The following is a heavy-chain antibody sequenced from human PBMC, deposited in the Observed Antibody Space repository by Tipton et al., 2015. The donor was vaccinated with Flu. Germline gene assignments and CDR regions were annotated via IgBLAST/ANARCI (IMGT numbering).Heavy chain of an antibody. Sequence: TLSLTCTASGYSISSGYYWGWIRQPPGKGLEWIGSIYHSGSTYYNPSLKSRVTISVDTSKNQFSLKLSSVTAADTAVYYCARGTLWFGDTSGWYDPWGQGTLVTVSS. CDR3: ARGTLWFGDTSGWYDP. V-gene: IGHV4-38-2*02. CDR2: IYHSGST. CDR1: GYSISSGYY. J-gene: IGHJ5*02. D-gene: IGHD3-10*01.